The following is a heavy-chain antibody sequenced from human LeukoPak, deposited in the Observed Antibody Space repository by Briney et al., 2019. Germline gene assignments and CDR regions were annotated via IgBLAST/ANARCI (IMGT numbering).Heavy chain of an antibody. J-gene: IGHJ3*02. D-gene: IGHD3-22*01. CDR2: ISSSSSYI. Sequence: PGGSLRLSCAASGFTFSSYSMNWVRQAPGKGLEWVSSISSSSSYIYYADSVKGRFTISRDNAKRSLYLQMNSLRAEDTAVYYCARDRDDDSSGSIDDAFDIWGQGTMVTVSS. CDR3: ARDRDDDSSGSIDDAFDI. V-gene: IGHV3-21*01. CDR1: GFTFSSYS.